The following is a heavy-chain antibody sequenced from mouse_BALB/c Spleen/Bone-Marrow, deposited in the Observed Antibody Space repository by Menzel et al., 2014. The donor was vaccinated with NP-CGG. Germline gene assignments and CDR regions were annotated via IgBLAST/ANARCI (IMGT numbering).Heavy chain of an antibody. Sequence: EVQLQQSGPELVKPGASVKVSCKASGYAFTNYNMYWVKQSHGKSLEWIGYNDPYSGGTNYNQKFKGKATLTVDKSSSTAYMHLNSLTSEDFAVYYCARLGTTAVPDYWGQGTTLTVSS. V-gene: IGHV1S135*01. CDR2: NDPYSGGT. J-gene: IGHJ2*01. CDR3: ARLGTTAVPDY. D-gene: IGHD1-1*01. CDR1: GYAFTNYN.